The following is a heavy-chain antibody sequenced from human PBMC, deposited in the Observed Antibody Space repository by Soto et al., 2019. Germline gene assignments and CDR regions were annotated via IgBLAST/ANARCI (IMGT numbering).Heavy chain of an antibody. CDR1: GFTFDDYS. J-gene: IGHJ6*02. CDR2: ISSSGTYI. V-gene: IGHV3-21*01. CDR3: VRAGHAFDVHYYGMDL. Sequence: GGSLRLSCEASGFTFDDYSMDWVRQAPEKGLEWVSSISSSGTYIYYADSVKGRFAISRDNADNVMYLQMDTLRAEDTAVYYCVRAGHAFDVHYYGMDLWGQGTTVTVSS. D-gene: IGHD2-2*01.